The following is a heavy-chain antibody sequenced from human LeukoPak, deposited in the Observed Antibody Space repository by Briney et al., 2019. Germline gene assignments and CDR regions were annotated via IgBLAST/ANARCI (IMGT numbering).Heavy chain of an antibody. J-gene: IGHJ4*02. V-gene: IGHV1-18*01. CDR3: ARTYLQPEFDY. D-gene: IGHD1-14*01. Sequence: ASVKVSCKASGYTFTSYGISWVRQAPGQGLEWMGWIGAYNANTNYAQKFQGRVTMTTDTSTSTAYMELRSLRSDDTAVYYCARTYLQPEFDYWGQGTLVTVSS. CDR1: GYTFTSYG. CDR2: IGAYNANT.